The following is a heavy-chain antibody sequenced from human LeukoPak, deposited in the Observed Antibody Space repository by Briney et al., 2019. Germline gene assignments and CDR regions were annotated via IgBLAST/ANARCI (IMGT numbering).Heavy chain of an antibody. V-gene: IGHV3-30*04. Sequence: GGSLRLSCAASGFTFSSYAMHWVRQAPGKGLEWVAVISYDGSNKYYADSVKGRFTISRDNSKNTLYLQMNSLRPEDTAVYYCAKDFSEGQTGYYTEFDYWGQGTLVTVSS. CDR3: AKDFSEGQTGYYTEFDY. CDR1: GFTFSSYA. D-gene: IGHD3-9*01. CDR2: ISYDGSNK. J-gene: IGHJ4*02.